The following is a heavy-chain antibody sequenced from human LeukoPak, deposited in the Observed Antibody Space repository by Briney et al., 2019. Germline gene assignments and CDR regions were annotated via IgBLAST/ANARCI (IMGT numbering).Heavy chain of an antibody. D-gene: IGHD2-2*01. J-gene: IGHJ3*02. CDR3: ARGVKRFYQLLGAFDI. CDR1: GGSFSGYY. Sequence: KSSETLSLTCAVYGGSFSGYYWSWIRQPPGKGLEWIGEINHSGSTNYNPSLKSRVTISVDTFKNQFSLKLSSVTAADTAVYYCARGVKRFYQLLGAFDIWGQGTMVTVSS. CDR2: INHSGST. V-gene: IGHV4-34*01.